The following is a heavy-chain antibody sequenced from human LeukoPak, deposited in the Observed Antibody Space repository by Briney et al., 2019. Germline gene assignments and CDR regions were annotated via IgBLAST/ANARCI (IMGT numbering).Heavy chain of an antibody. V-gene: IGHV1-69*01. Sequence: SVKVSCKASGGTFSSYAISWVRQAPGQGLEWMGGIIPIFGTANYAQKFQGRVTITADESTSTAYMELSSLRSEDPAVYYCARDIPTGTIQTYYYYGMDVWGQGTTVTVSS. CDR1: GGTFSSYA. CDR3: ARDIPTGTIQTYYYYGMDV. CDR2: IIPIFGTA. J-gene: IGHJ6*02. D-gene: IGHD1/OR15-1a*01.